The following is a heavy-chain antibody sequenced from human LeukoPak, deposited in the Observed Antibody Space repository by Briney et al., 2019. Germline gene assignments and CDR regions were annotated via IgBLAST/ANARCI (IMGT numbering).Heavy chain of an antibody. D-gene: IGHD3-22*01. CDR3: TSALTYYYDSSGYYPPYYYYMDV. Sequence: GGSLRLSCTASGFTFGDYAMSWVRQAPGKGLEWVGFIRSKAYGGTTEYAASVKGRFTISRDDSKSIAYLQMNSLKTEDTAVYYCTSALTYYYDSSGYYPPYYYYMDVWGQGTMVTVSS. CDR1: GFTFGDYA. CDR2: IRSKAYGGTT. J-gene: IGHJ6*03. V-gene: IGHV3-49*04.